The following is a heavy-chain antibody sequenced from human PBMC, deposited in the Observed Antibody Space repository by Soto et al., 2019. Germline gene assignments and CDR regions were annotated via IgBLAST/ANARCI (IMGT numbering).Heavy chain of an antibody. CDR1: GGSISSGGYS. D-gene: IGHD3-10*01. Sequence: SETLSLTCAVSGGSISSGGYSWSWIRQPPGKGLEWIGYIYNSGSTYYNPSLKSRVTISVDRSKNQFSLKLSSVTAEDTAVYYCARVRGPWGQGTWVTVSS. CDR3: ARVRGP. J-gene: IGHJ5*02. V-gene: IGHV4-30-2*01. CDR2: IYNSGST.